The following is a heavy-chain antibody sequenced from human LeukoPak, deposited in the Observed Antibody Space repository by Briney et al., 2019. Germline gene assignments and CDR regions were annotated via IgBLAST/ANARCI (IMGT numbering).Heavy chain of an antibody. CDR2: MNTNSSNK. CDR1: GHTFTSYD. D-gene: IGHD3-10*01. J-gene: IGHJ5*02. Sequence: GASVKVSCKASGHTFTSYDINWVPQATGQGLEWMGWMNTNSSNKGYAQKFQGRVTMTRNTSISTAYMELSSLRSEDTAVYYCARGQSGSGSYVWFDPWGQGTLVTVSS. CDR3: ARGQSGSGSYVWFDP. V-gene: IGHV1-8*01.